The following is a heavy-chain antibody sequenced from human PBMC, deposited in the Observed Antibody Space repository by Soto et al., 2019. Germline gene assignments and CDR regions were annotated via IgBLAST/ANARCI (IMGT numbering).Heavy chain of an antibody. CDR3: ATGGVFGVVITPYYYYGMDV. Sequence: SVKVSCKASGGTFSSYAISWVRQAPGQGLEWMGGIIPIFGTANYAQKFQGRVTITADESTSTAYMELSSLRSEDTAVYYCATGGVFGVVITPYYYYGMDVWGQGTTVTVSS. V-gene: IGHV1-69*13. J-gene: IGHJ6*02. CDR1: GGTFSSYA. D-gene: IGHD3-3*01. CDR2: IIPIFGTA.